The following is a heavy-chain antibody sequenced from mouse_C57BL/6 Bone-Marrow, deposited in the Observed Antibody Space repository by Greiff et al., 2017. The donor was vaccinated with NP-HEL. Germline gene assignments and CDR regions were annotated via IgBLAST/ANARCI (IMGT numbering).Heavy chain of an antibody. Sequence: QVHVKQSGAELVRPGTSVKVSCKASGYAFTNYLIEWVKQRPGQGLEWIGVINPGSCGTNYNEKFKGKATLTADKSSSTAYMQLSSLTSEDSAVYCCARHRGEFGYPFAYWGQGTLVTVSA. V-gene: IGHV1-54*01. CDR2: INPGSCGT. CDR1: GYAFTNYL. D-gene: IGHD2-2*01. J-gene: IGHJ3*01. CDR3: ARHRGEFGYPFAY.